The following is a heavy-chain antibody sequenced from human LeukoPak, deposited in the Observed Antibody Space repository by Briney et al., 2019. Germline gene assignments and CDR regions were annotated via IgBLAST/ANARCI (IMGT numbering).Heavy chain of an antibody. J-gene: IGHJ6*03. D-gene: IGHD5-18*01. CDR1: GGSISSRY. Sequence: SETLSLTCTVSGGSISSRYWSWIRQPPGKGLEWIGYIYYSGSTNYNPSLKSRVTISVDTSKNQFSLKLSSVTAADTAVYYCARGVYSYGYYYYYYYMDVWGKGTTVTVSS. CDR3: ARGVYSYGYYYYYYYMDV. V-gene: IGHV4-59*11. CDR2: IYYSGST.